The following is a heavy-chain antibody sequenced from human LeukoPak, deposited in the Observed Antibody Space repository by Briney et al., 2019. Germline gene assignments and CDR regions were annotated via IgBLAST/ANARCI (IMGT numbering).Heavy chain of an antibody. Sequence: SETLSLTCSVSDYSISSGYYWGWIRQPPGRGLEWIGNIYDSGSTYYNPSLKSRVTISVDTSKNQFYLNLSSVTAADTAVYYCARGLRRGQVVGELYWFDPWGQGTLVTVSS. J-gene: IGHJ5*02. CDR3: ARGLRRGQVVGELYWFDP. CDR2: IYDSGST. CDR1: DYSISSGYY. D-gene: IGHD2-15*01. V-gene: IGHV4-38-2*02.